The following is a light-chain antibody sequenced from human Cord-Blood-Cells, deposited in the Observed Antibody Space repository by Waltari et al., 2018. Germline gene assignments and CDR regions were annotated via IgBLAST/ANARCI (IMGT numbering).Light chain of an antibody. V-gene: IGLV1-44*01. J-gene: IGLJ1*01. Sequence: QSVLTVPPSASVTPGQRGTIACSGSSSNIGSNTVNWYQQLPGPAPKRLIDSNNQRPSGVPDRFSGSKSGTSASLAISGLQSEDEADYDCAAWDDSLNGRYVFGTGTKVTVL. CDR2: SNN. CDR3: AAWDDSLNGRYV. CDR1: SSNIGSNT.